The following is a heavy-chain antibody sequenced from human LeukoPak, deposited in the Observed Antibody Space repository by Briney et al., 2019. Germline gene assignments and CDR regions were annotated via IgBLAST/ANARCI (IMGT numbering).Heavy chain of an antibody. D-gene: IGHD3-22*01. Sequence: GGSLRLSCAASGFSFSSYSMNWVRQSPGKGLEWVSSISSGRSYMYYADSVKGRFTISRGNAKNSLYLQMNSLRAEDTAVYYCARVTYYSDSSAYYYDSWGQGTLVTVSS. J-gene: IGHJ4*02. CDR1: GFSFSSYS. CDR3: ARVTYYSDSSAYYYDS. CDR2: ISSGRSYM. V-gene: IGHV3-21*01.